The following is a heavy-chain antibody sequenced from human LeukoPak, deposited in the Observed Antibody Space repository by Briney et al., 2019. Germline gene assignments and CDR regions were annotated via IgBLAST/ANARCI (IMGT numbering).Heavy chain of an antibody. Sequence: SETLSLTCIVSGGSISSYYWSWIRQPPGEGLEWIGYVYYSGSTNYNPSLKSRVTISVDTSKNQFSLKLSSVTAADTAAYYCARQEYYYDSGGYSAEYFQHWGQGTLVTVSS. CDR3: ARQEYYYDSGGYSAEYFQH. V-gene: IGHV4-59*08. D-gene: IGHD3-22*01. J-gene: IGHJ1*01. CDR2: VYYSGST. CDR1: GGSISSYY.